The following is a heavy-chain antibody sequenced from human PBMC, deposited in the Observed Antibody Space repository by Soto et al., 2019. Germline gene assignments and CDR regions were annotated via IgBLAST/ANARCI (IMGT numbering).Heavy chain of an antibody. CDR1: GGSVSSSIYY. Sequence: LSLTCTVSGGSVSSSIYYWGWIRQPPGKGLEWIGSVYYSGSTYYNPSLKSRVTISVDTSKNQFSLDLSSVTAADTAVYYCARHQDYYDSSGYFDYWGQGALVTVSS. CDR3: ARHQDYYDSSGYFDY. V-gene: IGHV4-39*01. CDR2: VYYSGST. D-gene: IGHD3-22*01. J-gene: IGHJ4*02.